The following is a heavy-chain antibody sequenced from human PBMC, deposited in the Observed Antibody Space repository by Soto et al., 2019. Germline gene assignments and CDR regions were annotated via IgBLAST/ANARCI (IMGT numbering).Heavy chain of an antibody. Sequence: PGGSLRLSCAATGFTFSVYAMTWVRQAPGKGLEWVSVIYSGGSTYYADSVKGRFTISRDNSKNTLYLQMNSLRAEDTAVYYCARSKWLSSDFDYWGQGTLVTVSS. V-gene: IGHV3-53*01. D-gene: IGHD3-22*01. CDR2: IYSGGST. J-gene: IGHJ4*02. CDR1: GFTFSVYA. CDR3: ARSKWLSSDFDY.